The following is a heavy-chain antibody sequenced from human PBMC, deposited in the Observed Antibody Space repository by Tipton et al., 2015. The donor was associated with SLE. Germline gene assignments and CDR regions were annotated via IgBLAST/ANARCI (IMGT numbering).Heavy chain of an antibody. V-gene: IGHV4-61*09. D-gene: IGHD6-6*01. Sequence: LRLSCTVSGGSISSGSYYWSWIRQPAGKGLEWIGYIYTSGSTNYNPSLKSRVTISVDTSKNQFSLKLSSVTAADTAVYYCARDRIAAHDAFDIWGQGTMVTVSS. CDR3: ARDRIAAHDAFDI. CDR2: IYTSGST. CDR1: GGSISSGSYY. J-gene: IGHJ3*02.